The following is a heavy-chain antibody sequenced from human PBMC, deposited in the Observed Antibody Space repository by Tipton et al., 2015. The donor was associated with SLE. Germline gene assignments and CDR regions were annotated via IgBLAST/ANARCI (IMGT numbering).Heavy chain of an antibody. J-gene: IGHJ3*02. CDR1: GDSISTGNYY. CDR2: SYPSVTT. V-gene: IGHV4-61*02. D-gene: IGHD1-26*01. CDR3: ARGPGSESGEAFDI. Sequence: TLSLTCTVSGDSISTGNYYWSWIRQPAGKGLEWIGRSYPSVTTNYNPSLTSQVTMSIDTSKIQFSLKLSSVAAADTAVYYCARGPGSESGEAFDIWGQGTMVTVSP.